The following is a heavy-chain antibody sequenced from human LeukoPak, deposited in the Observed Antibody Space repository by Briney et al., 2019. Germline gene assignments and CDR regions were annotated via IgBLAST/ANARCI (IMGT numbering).Heavy chain of an antibody. D-gene: IGHD5/OR15-5a*01. J-gene: IGHJ6*03. Sequence: SVKVSCKASGGTFSSYAISWVRQAPGQGLEWMGGIIPIFGTANYAQKFQGRVTITADESTSTAYMELSSLRSEDTAVYYCTRDRGLLSTIYYYYFMDVWGKGTTVTISS. CDR1: GGTFSSYA. CDR2: IIPIFGTA. CDR3: TRDRGLLSTIYYYYFMDV. V-gene: IGHV1-69*13.